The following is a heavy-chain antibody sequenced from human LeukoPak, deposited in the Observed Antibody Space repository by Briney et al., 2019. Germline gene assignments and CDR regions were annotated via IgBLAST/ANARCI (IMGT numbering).Heavy chain of an antibody. J-gene: IGHJ4*02. D-gene: IGHD3-16*01. V-gene: IGHV3-48*03. CDR1: GIIMTKYW. Sequence: GGSLRLSCAASGIIMTKYWMTWVRQAPGKGLEWVSYISSSGSTIYYADSVKGRFTISRDNAKNSLYLQMNSLRAEDTAVYYCARDKRGTIDYWGQGTLVTVSS. CDR2: ISSSGSTI. CDR3: ARDKRGTIDY.